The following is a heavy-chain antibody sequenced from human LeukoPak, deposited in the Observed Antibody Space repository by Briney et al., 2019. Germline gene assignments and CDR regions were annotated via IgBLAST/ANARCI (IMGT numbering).Heavy chain of an antibody. D-gene: IGHD3-22*01. J-gene: IGHJ5*02. Sequence: SVKVSCKASGGTFSSYAISWVRQAPGQGLEWMGGIIPIFGTANYAQKFQGRVTTTTDESTSTAYMELSSLRSEDTAVYYCAREWVYYDSSGYTNWFDPWGQGTLVTVSS. V-gene: IGHV1-69*05. CDR1: GGTFSSYA. CDR3: AREWVYYDSSGYTNWFDP. CDR2: IIPIFGTA.